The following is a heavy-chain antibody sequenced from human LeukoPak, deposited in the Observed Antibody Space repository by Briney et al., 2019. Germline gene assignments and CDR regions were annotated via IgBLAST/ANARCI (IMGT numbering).Heavy chain of an antibody. CDR1: GITFSSYW. V-gene: IGHV3-7*01. Sequence: AGGSLRLSCAASGITFSSYWMSWVRRAPGKGLEWVANIKQDGSEKYYVDSVKGRFTISRDNAKNSLNLQMNSLRAEDTAVYYCGVFDWYFDLWGRGTLVTVSS. J-gene: IGHJ2*01. D-gene: IGHD3-10*02. CDR3: GVFDWYFDL. CDR2: IKQDGSEK.